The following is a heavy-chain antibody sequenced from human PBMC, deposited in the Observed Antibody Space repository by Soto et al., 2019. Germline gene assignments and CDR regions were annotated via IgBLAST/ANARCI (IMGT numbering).Heavy chain of an antibody. CDR1: GFTFSSYA. V-gene: IGHV3-23*01. CDR2: IGVGGGDR. J-gene: IGHJ4*02. Sequence: EVQLLESGGGLVQPGGSLRLSCAASGFTFSSYAISWVLQAPGKGLECVSIIGVGGGDRYYPESVKGRFTISRDNSRDTLYLERNSLRDEDTAVYYCSRVRLGELVWCQGTLFTVSS. D-gene: IGHD3-10*01. CDR3: SRVRLGELV.